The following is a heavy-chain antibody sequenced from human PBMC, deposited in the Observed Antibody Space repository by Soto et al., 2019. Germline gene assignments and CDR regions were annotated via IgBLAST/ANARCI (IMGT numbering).Heavy chain of an antibody. V-gene: IGHV4-34*01. CDR3: ATLLKGDY. Sequence: PSETLSLSCAVYGESFSGYNWTWIRQPPGSGLELIGKINHSGITNCNPSLKSRVTISVDTSKNQFSLKLSSVTAADTAVYYCATLLKGDYWGQGTLVTVSS. CDR1: GESFSGYN. D-gene: IGHD2-15*01. J-gene: IGHJ4*02. CDR2: INHSGIT.